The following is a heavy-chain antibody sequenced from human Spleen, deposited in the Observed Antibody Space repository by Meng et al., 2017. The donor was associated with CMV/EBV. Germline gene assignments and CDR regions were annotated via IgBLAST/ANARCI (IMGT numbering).Heavy chain of an antibody. Sequence: ISTDGYFWTWIRQRPGKGLEWIGYIYNPGSSYYDPSLEGRITISLLDTSRNRFSLKLSSVTAADTAVYYCARGRWSTVTYEIFRYFDFWGRGTLVTVSS. CDR2: IYNPGSS. CDR1: ISTDGYF. V-gene: IGHV4-31*02. J-gene: IGHJ2*01. D-gene: IGHD4-11*01. CDR3: ARGRWSTVTYEIFRYFDF.